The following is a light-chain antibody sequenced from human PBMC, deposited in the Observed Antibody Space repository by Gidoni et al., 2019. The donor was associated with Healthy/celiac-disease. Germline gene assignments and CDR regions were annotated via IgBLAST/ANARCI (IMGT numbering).Light chain of an antibody. CDR3: QQYYSTPQGT. J-gene: IGKJ4*01. CDR2: WAS. Sequence: IVMTQSPDSLAVSLGERATINCKSSQSVLYRSNNKKYLAWYQQKPGQPPKLLIYWASTREYGVPDRFSGSRSGTEFTITNSSLQEEEEAVYYCQQYYSTPQGTFGGGTKVEIK. CDR1: QSVLYRSNNKKY. V-gene: IGKV4-1*01.